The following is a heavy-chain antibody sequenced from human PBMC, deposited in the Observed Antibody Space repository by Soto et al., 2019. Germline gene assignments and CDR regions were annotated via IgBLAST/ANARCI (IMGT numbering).Heavy chain of an antibody. CDR2: IYYSGTT. CDR3: GRRYCSGGSCGGVD. V-gene: IGHV4-39*01. J-gene: IGHJ4*02. D-gene: IGHD2-15*01. Sequence: SETLSLTYTVSGGSISSSNYYWGWIRQPPGKGLEWIGSIYYSGTTYYNPSLKSRVTISVDTSKNQFSLKLNSVTAADTAVYYCGRRYCSGGSCGGVDWRQGALDTVSS. CDR1: GGSISSSNYY.